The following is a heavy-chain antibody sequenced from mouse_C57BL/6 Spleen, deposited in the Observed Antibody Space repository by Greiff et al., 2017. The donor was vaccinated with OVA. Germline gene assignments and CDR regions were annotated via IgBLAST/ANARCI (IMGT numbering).Heavy chain of an antibody. J-gene: IGHJ2*01. D-gene: IGHD2-1*01. CDR1: GFNIKDYY. CDR2: IDPEDGDT. V-gene: IGHV14-2*01. Sequence: EVQLQQSGAELVKPGASVKLSCTASGFNIKDYYMPWVKQRTEQGLEWIGRIDPEDGDTKYAPKFQGKATIPADTSSNTAYLQLSSLTSEDTAVYYCAPHGNYAFDYWGQGTALTVSS. CDR3: APHGNYAFDY.